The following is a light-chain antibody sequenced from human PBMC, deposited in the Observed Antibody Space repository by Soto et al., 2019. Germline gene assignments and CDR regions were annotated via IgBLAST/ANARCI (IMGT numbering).Light chain of an antibody. Sequence: QSALTQPPSASGSPGKSVTISCTGTSSDVGGYNYVSWYQQYPGRAPKLMIYEVTKRPSGVPDRFSGSKSGNTASLTVSGLQAEDEADYYCSSYAASNNFYFVFGGGTQLT. CDR1: SSDVGGYNY. CDR3: SSYAASNNFYFV. J-gene: IGLJ3*02. V-gene: IGLV2-8*01. CDR2: EVT.